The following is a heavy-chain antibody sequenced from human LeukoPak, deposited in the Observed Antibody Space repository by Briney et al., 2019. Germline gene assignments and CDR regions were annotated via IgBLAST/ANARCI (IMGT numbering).Heavy chain of an antibody. CDR2: ISSSSSYI. J-gene: IGHJ4*02. CDR3: ARDADYGDYYFDY. Sequence: GGSLRLSCEASGFTFSSYAMSWVHQAPGKGLEWVSSISSSSSYIYYADSVKGRFTISRDNAKNSLYLQMNSLRAEDTAVYYCARDADYGDYYFDYWGQGTLVTVSS. V-gene: IGHV3-21*01. CDR1: GFTFSSYA. D-gene: IGHD4-17*01.